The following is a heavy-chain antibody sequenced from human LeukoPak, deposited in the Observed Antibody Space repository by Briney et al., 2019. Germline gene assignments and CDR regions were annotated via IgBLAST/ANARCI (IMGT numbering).Heavy chain of an antibody. V-gene: IGHV3-53*01. J-gene: IGHJ4*02. CDR2: IYSGGST. CDR1: GFTVSSNY. Sequence: GGSLRLSCAASGFTVSSNYMSWVRQAPGKGLEWVSVIYSGGSTYYADSVKGRFTISRDNSKNTLYLQMNSLRAEDTAVYYCASVAGDILTDDVDYWGQGTLVTVSS. D-gene: IGHD3-9*01. CDR3: ASVAGDILTDDVDY.